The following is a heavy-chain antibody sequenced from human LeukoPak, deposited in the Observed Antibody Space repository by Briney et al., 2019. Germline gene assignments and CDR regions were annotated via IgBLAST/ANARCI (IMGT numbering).Heavy chain of an antibody. D-gene: IGHD6-13*01. CDR2: ISGSGGST. CDR1: GFTFSSYA. CDR3: AKGPYSSSWYPPYYYNYGMDV. Sequence: GGSLRLSCAASGFTFSSYAMSWVRQAPGKGLEWVSAISGSGGSTYYADSVKGRFTISRDNSKNTLYLQMNSLRAEDTAVYYCAKGPYSSSWYPPYYYNYGMDVWGQGTTVTVSS. J-gene: IGHJ6*02. V-gene: IGHV3-23*01.